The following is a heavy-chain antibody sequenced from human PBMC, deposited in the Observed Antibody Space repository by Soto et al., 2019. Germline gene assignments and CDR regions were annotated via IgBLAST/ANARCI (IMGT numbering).Heavy chain of an antibody. V-gene: IGHV3-73*01. CDR3: SRRRAGPYSFDY. D-gene: IGHD6-19*01. J-gene: IGHJ4*02. Sequence: RGSLRLACAASGFTCSGSAMHWVRQASGKGLEWVGRIRSKANSYATAYAASVKGRFTISRDDSKNTAYLQMNSLKTEDTAVYYCSRRRAGPYSFDYWGQGTLVTVSS. CDR1: GFTCSGSA. CDR2: IRSKANSYAT.